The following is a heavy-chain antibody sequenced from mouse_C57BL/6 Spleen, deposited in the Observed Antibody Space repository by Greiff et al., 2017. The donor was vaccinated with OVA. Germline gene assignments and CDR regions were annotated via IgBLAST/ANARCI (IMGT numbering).Heavy chain of an antibody. D-gene: IGHD1-1*01. Sequence: EVQVVESGGDLVKPGGSLKLSCAASGFTFSSYGMSWVRQTPDKRLEWVATISSGGSYTYYPDSVKGRFTISRDNAKNTLYLQMSSLKSEDTAMYYCARLLRRGYMDYWGQGTSVTVSS. V-gene: IGHV5-6*01. CDR1: GFTFSSYG. CDR3: ARLLRRGYMDY. CDR2: ISSGGSYT. J-gene: IGHJ4*01.